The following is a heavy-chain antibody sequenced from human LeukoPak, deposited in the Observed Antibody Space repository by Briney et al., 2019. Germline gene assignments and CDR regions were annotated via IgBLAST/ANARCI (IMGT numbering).Heavy chain of an antibody. Sequence: GASVKVSCKASGYTFTGYYMHWVRQVPGQGLEWMGWINPNSGGTNYAQKFQGRVTMTRDTSISTAYMELSRLRSDDTAVYYCARSSVWDYYDSSGYLDAFDIWGQGTMVTVSS. V-gene: IGHV1-2*02. CDR2: INPNSGGT. D-gene: IGHD3-22*01. CDR1: GYTFTGYY. CDR3: ARSSVWDYYDSSGYLDAFDI. J-gene: IGHJ3*02.